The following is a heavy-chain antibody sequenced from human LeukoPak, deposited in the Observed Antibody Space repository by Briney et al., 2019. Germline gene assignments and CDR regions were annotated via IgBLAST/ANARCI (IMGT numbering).Heavy chain of an antibody. D-gene: IGHD5-24*01. CDR2: IYYSGST. Sequence: TSETLSLTCTVSGGSISSYYWSWIRQPPGKGLEWIGYIYYSGSTNYNPSLKSRVTISVDTSKNQFSLKLSSVTAADTAVYYCAREGVEMATIRWGQGTLVTVSS. CDR3: AREGVEMATIR. J-gene: IGHJ4*02. CDR1: GGSISSYY. V-gene: IGHV4-59*01.